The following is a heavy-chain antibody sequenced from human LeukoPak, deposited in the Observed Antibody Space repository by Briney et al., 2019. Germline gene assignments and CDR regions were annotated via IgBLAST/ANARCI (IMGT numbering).Heavy chain of an antibody. Sequence: SETLSLTCAVYGGSFSGYYWSWIRQPPGKGLEWIGEINHSGSTNYNPSLKSRVTISVDTSKNQSSLKLSSVTAADTAVYYCASPNRGYYLRGFWYWGQGTLVTVSS. V-gene: IGHV4-34*01. J-gene: IGHJ4*02. CDR1: GGSFSGYY. CDR3: ASPNRGYYLRGFWY. CDR2: INHSGST. D-gene: IGHD3-22*01.